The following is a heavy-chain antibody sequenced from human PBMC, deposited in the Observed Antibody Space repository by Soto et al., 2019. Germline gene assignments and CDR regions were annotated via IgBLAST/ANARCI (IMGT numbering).Heavy chain of an antibody. D-gene: IGHD2-15*01. CDR2: INAGNGNT. CDR1: GYTFISYA. V-gene: IGHV1-3*01. Sequence: ASVKVSCKASGYTFISYAMHWVRQAPGQRLEWMGWINAGNGNTKYSQKFQGRVTITRDTSASTAYMELSSLRSEDTAVYYCARLEGLGYCSGGSCYPRVYAFDIWGQGTMVTVSS. CDR3: ARLEGLGYCSGGSCYPRVYAFDI. J-gene: IGHJ3*02.